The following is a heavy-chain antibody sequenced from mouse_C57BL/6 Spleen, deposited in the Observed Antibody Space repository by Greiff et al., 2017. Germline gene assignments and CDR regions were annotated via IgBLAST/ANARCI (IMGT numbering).Heavy chain of an antibody. CDR2: INPSTGGT. V-gene: IGHV1-42*01. D-gene: IGHD2-4*01. Sequence: EVQLQQSGPELVKPGASVKMSCKASGYSFTGYYMNWVKQSPEKSLEWIGEINPSTGGTTYNQKFKAKATLTVDKSSSTAYMQLKSLTSEDSAVYYCASYYEGFAYWGQGTLVTVSA. CDR1: GYSFTGYY. CDR3: ASYYEGFAY. J-gene: IGHJ3*01.